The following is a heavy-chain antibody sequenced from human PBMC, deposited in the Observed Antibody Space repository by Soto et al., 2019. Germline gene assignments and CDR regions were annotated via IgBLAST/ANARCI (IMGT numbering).Heavy chain of an antibody. CDR2: ISSGIGGTT. Sequence: EVQLLESGGGLVQPGGSLRVSCAASGFTFSSYAMTWVRQAPGKGLEWVSAISSGIGGTTFYAESVKGRFTISRDSSKNTLFLQMDSLRAEDTAIYYCAKYLTDSRYSRGAYDIWGQGTMVTVSS. CDR3: AKYLTDSRYSRGAYDI. V-gene: IGHV3-23*01. CDR1: GFTFSSYA. D-gene: IGHD2-21*01. J-gene: IGHJ3*02.